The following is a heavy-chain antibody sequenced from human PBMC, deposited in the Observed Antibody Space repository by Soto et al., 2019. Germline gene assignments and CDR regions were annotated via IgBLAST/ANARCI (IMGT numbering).Heavy chain of an antibody. J-gene: IGHJ4*02. D-gene: IGHD6-13*01. CDR1: GYTFTSFA. V-gene: IGHV1-3*01. Sequence: ASVKVSCKASGYTFTSFAMHWVRQAPGQRLEWMGWINAGNGNTKYSQRFQDRVTISRDTSASTAYMELSSLRSEDTAVYYCARESKAAALDYWGQGTLVTVSS. CDR2: INAGNGNT. CDR3: ARESKAAALDY.